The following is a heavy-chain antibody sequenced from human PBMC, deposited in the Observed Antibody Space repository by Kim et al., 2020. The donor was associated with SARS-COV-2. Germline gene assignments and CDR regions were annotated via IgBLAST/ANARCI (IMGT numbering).Heavy chain of an antibody. CDR2: ISGNGGST. J-gene: IGHJ6*02. CDR3: VKGLATLVRGVFHSYYYGMDV. Sequence: GGSLRLSCSASGFTFSSYAIYWVRQTAGKGLECVSGISGNGGSTYSADSVKGRFTLSRDNSKNTLNLQMGSLRAEDTAVYYCVKGLATLVRGVFHSYYYGMDVWGQGTTVTVSS. D-gene: IGHD3-10*01. CDR1: GFTFSSYA. V-gene: IGHV3-64D*09.